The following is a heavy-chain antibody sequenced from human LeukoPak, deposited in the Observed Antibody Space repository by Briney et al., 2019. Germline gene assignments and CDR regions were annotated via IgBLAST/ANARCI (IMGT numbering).Heavy chain of an antibody. Sequence: PGRSLRLSCAASGFTFSSYGMHWVRQAPGKGLEWVAVIWYDGSNKYYADSVKGRFTISRDNSKNTLYLQMNSLRAEDTAVYYCARALLNALADYFDYWGQGTLVTVSS. V-gene: IGHV3-33*01. CDR1: GFTFSSYG. CDR3: ARALLNALADYFDY. J-gene: IGHJ4*02. CDR2: IWYDGSNK. D-gene: IGHD6-25*01.